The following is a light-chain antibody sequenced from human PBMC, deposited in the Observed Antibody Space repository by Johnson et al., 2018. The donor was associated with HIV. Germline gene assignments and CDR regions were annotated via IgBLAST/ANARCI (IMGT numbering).Light chain of an antibody. J-gene: IGLJ1*01. CDR1: NSNIGNNY. CDR2: DNN. CDR3: ETWDNSLIAYV. V-gene: IGLV1-51*01. Sequence: QSALTQPPSVSAAPGQKVTISCSGSNSNIGNNYVSWYQHLPGTAPKLLINDNNKRPSGIPDRFSGSKSGTSATLGITGLQTGDEADYYCETWDNSLIAYVFGTGTKVTVL.